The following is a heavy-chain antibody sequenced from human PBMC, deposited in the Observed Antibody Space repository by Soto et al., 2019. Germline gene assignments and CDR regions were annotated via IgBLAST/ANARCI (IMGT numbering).Heavy chain of an antibody. CDR1: GYTFTGYY. CDR2: INPNSGGT. D-gene: IGHD1-26*01. V-gene: IGHV1-2*02. Sequence: ASVKVSCKASGYTFTGYYVHWVRQAPGQGLEWMGWINPNSGGTYLAQRFQGRVTMNRDTSIGTAYMELRGLTSDDTAEYYCAKGGAIVAAGTRVYLYNAMDVWGQGTTVTVSS. CDR3: AKGGAIVAAGTRVYLYNAMDV. J-gene: IGHJ6*02.